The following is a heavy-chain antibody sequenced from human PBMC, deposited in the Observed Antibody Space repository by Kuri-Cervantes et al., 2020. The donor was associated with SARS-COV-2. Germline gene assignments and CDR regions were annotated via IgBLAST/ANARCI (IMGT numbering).Heavy chain of an antibody. CDR2: ISAYNGNT. J-gene: IGHJ4*02. CDR3: ARDPREYYYDSSGTIRTEESYFDY. D-gene: IGHD3-22*01. CDR1: GYTFTSYG. Sequence: ASVKVSCKASGYTFTSYGISWVRQAPGQGLEWMGWISAYNGNTNYAQKLQGRVTMTTGTSTSTAYMELRSLRSDDTAVYYCARDPREYYYDSSGTIRTEESYFDYWGQGTLVTVSS. V-gene: IGHV1-18*01.